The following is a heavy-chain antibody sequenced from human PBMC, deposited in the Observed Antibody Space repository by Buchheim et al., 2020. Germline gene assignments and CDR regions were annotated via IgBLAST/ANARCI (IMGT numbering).Heavy chain of an antibody. J-gene: IGHJ6*02. CDR1: GYTFTSYD. CDR2: MNPNSGNT. D-gene: IGHD3-9*01. CDR3: ARGGNHYDILTGYYSYYYGMDV. V-gene: IGHV1-8*01. Sequence: QVQLVQSGAEVKKPGASVKVSCKASGYTFTSYDINWVRQAIGQGLEWMGWMNPNSGNTGYAQKFQGRVTMTRNTSISTAYMELSSLRSEDTAVYYCARGGNHYDILTGYYSYYYGMDVWGQGTT.